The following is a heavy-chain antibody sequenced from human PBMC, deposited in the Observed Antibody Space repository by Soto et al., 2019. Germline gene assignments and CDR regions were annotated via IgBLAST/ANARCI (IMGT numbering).Heavy chain of an antibody. CDR3: AHRGVRVTALFDY. V-gene: IGHV2-5*02. Sequence: QITLRESGPTLVKPTQTLTLTCTFSGFSLTTTGVGLGWIRQPPGNALQWLALIYWDDDKRYSPSLKSRLTITKGTSKNRVVLTMINMDPVDTATYYCAHRGVRVTALFDYWGPGTPVTVSS. CDR2: IYWDDDK. D-gene: IGHD3-16*01. J-gene: IGHJ4*02. CDR1: GFSLTTTGVG.